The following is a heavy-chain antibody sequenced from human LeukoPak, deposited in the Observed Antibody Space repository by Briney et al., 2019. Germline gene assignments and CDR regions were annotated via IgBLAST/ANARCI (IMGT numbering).Heavy chain of an antibody. Sequence: GGSLRLSCAASGFTFSSYEMNCVRQAPGKGLEWVSHIGTSDSTIDYVDSVKGRFTISRDNAKNSLYLQMNSLRAEDTAVYYCARDNRGYGSGSYYYYGMDVWGKGTTVTVSS. V-gene: IGHV3-48*03. CDR3: ARDNRGYGSGSYYYYGMDV. D-gene: IGHD3-10*01. CDR2: IGTSDSTI. J-gene: IGHJ6*04. CDR1: GFTFSSYE.